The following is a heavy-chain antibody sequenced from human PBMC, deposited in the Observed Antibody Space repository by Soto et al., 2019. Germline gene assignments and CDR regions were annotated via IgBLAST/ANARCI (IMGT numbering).Heavy chain of an antibody. CDR2: ISSSSSYI. J-gene: IGHJ6*02. Sequence: VGSLRLSYAASGFTFSSYSMNWVRQAPGKGLEWVSSISSSSSYIYYADSVKGRFTISRDNAKNSLYLQMNSLRAEDTAVYYCARDTSDYCSSTSCYGHYYYGMDVWGQGTTVTVSS. V-gene: IGHV3-21*01. D-gene: IGHD2-2*01. CDR3: ARDTSDYCSSTSCYGHYYYGMDV. CDR1: GFTFSSYS.